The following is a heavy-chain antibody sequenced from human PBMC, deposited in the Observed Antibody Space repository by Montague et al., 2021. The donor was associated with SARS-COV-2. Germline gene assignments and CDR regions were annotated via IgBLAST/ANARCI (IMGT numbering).Heavy chain of an antibody. CDR1: GGSLSGYY. D-gene: IGHD3-10*02. CDR2: IYYSGST. J-gene: IGHJ6*02. CDR3: ARCSGSSFYYFGMDV. Sequence: SETLFLTCSLSGGSLSGYYWSWIRQSPGKGLEWIGYIYYSGSTSYNPSLKSRITISLDTSKIRFSLRLTSVTAADTAVYYCARCSGSSFYYFGMDVWGPGTTVSVSS. V-gene: IGHV4-59*01.